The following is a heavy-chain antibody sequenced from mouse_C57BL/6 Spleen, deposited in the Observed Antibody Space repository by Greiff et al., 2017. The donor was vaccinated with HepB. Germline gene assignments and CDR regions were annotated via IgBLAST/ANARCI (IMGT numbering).Heavy chain of an antibody. CDR3: ARRIYEYYAMDY. Sequence: EVQGVESGGGLVKPGGSLKLSCAASGFTFSSYTMSWVRQTPEKRLEWVATISGGGGNTYYPDSVKGRFTISRDNAKNTLYLQMSSLRSEDTALYYCARRIYEYYAMDYWGQGTSVTVSS. D-gene: IGHD1-1*01. CDR1: GFTFSSYT. J-gene: IGHJ4*01. V-gene: IGHV5-9*01. CDR2: ISGGGGNT.